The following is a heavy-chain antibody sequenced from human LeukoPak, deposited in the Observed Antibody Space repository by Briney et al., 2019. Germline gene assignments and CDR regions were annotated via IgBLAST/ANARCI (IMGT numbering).Heavy chain of an antibody. D-gene: IGHD6-13*01. CDR3: ARVPEAGAFDY. J-gene: IGHJ4*02. Sequence: SETLSLTCTVSGGSMSSYYWSWIRQPPGKGLEWIGYIYHSGSTYYNPSLKSRVTISVDRSKNQFSLKLSSVTAADTAVYYCARVPEAGAFDYWGQGTLVTVSS. CDR2: IYHSGST. V-gene: IGHV4-59*12. CDR1: GGSMSSYY.